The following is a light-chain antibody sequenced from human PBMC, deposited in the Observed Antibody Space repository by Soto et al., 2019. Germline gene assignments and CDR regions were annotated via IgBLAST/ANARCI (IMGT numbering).Light chain of an antibody. CDR3: QSYDWSLSTSRI. V-gene: IGLV1-40*01. CDR1: SSNIGAGYD. Sequence: QSVLTQPASVSGAPGQRVTISCTGTSSNIGAGYDVHWYQQLPGKAPKLLVYDNSNRPSGVPDRFSGSRSGTSASLSITGLQVEDEADDDYQSYDWSLSTSRIFGTGTKVTVL. J-gene: IGLJ1*01. CDR2: DNS.